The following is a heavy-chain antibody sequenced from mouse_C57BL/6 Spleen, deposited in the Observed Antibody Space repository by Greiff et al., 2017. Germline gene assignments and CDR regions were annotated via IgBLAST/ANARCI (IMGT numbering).Heavy chain of an antibody. CDR2: INPYNGGT. D-gene: IGHD2-4*01. CDR3: ANLYDYDEAWFAY. CDR1: GYTFTDYY. J-gene: IGHJ3*01. Sequence: EVKLMESGPVLVKPGASVKMSCKASGYTFTDYYMNWVKQSHGKSLEWIGVINPYNGGTSYNQKFKGKATLTVDKSSSTAYMELNSLTSEDSAVYYCANLYDYDEAWFAYWGQGTLVTVSA. V-gene: IGHV1-19*01.